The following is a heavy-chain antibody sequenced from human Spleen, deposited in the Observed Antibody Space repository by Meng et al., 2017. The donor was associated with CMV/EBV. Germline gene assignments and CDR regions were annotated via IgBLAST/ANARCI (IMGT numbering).Heavy chain of an antibody. CDR2: ISYDGSNK. D-gene: IGHD3-9*01. CDR1: TFSSYT. Sequence: TFSSYTMHWVRQAPGKGLEWVAVISYDGSNKHYADSVKGRFTISRDNARNTLYLQMNGLRAEDTAVYYCARDGWTYYDVLTGYSHFDFWGQGTLVTVSS. CDR3: ARDGWTYYDVLTGYSHFDF. V-gene: IGHV3-30*04. J-gene: IGHJ4*02.